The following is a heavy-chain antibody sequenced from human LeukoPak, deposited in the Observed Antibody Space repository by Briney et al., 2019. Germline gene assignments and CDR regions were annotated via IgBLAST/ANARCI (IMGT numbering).Heavy chain of an antibody. V-gene: IGHV3-33*01. Sequence: PGGSLRLSCAAPGFTFSSYGMHWVRQAPGKGLEWVAVIWYDGSNKYYADSVKGRFTISRDNSKNTLYLQMNSLRAEDTAVYYCARDREEYSSSLQLVPDYWGQGTLVTVSS. CDR1: GFTFSSYG. CDR3: ARDREEYSSSLQLVPDY. CDR2: IWYDGSNK. D-gene: IGHD6-6*01. J-gene: IGHJ4*02.